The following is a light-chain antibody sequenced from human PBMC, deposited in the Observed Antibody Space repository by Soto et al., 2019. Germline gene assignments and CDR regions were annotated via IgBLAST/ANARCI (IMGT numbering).Light chain of an antibody. V-gene: IGKV3-15*01. CDR3: QQYTNWPIT. J-gene: IGKJ5*01. CDR2: GIS. Sequence: EVVMTQSPATLSVSPGERATLSCRASQSVNNNYLARYQQKPGQAPRLLIYGISARASGVPARFSGSGSGTDFTLTIDSLQSEDFAVYYCQQYTNWPITFGQGKRLEIK. CDR1: QSVNNN.